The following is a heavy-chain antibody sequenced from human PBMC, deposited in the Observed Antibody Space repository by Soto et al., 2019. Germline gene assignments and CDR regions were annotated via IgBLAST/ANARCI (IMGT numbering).Heavy chain of an antibody. CDR2: ISYDGSNK. D-gene: IGHD3-9*01. V-gene: IGHV3-30*18. CDR3: AKELRYFDWLSGDHEYFQH. CDR1: GFTFSSYG. J-gene: IGHJ1*01. Sequence: GGSLRLSCAASGFTFSSYGMHWVRQAPGKGLEWVAVISYDGSNKYYADSVKGRFTISRDNSKNTLYLQMNSLRAEDTAVYYCAKELRYFDWLSGDHEYFQHWGQGTLVTVSS.